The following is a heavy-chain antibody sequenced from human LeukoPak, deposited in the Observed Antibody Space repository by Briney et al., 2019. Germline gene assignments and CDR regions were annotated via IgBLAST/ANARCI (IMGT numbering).Heavy chain of an antibody. Sequence: ASVKVSCKAAGYSFTSCDINWVRQATAQGLEWIGWMNPNSGNTGYGHSFQGRVPMTRDNFISTAYMELSNLTSEDTAIYYCTRGSSGQRDYWGQGTLVTVSS. D-gene: IGHD1-26*01. CDR2: MNPNSGNT. V-gene: IGHV1-8*02. CDR1: GYSFTSCD. CDR3: TRGSSGQRDY. J-gene: IGHJ4*02.